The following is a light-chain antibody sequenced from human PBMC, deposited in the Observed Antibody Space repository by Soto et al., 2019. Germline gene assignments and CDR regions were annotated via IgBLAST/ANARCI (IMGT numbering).Light chain of an antibody. CDR1: QSVSNY. CDR2: VAS. V-gene: IGKV3-20*01. Sequence: EIVLTQSPGTLSRSPGERATLSCRASQSVSNYLAWYQQKPGQAPRLLIYVASSRATGIPDRFSGSGSGTDFTLTISRLGPEDFAVYYCQQYGGSPQTFGQGTKVEIK. CDR3: QQYGGSPQT. J-gene: IGKJ1*01.